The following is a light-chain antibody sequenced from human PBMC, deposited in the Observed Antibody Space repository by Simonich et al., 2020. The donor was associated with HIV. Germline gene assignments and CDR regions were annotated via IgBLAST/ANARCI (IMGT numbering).Light chain of an antibody. CDR2: LENSGGY. CDR3: ETWDSNTLV. V-gene: IGLV4-60*03. Sequence: QPVLTQSSSASASLGSSVRLTCTLSSGHLSYIIAGHQQQPGKAPRFLMKLENSGGYNKGCGVPDRFSGSSSGADLYLTISNLQSEDEAEYYCETWDSNTLVFGGGTKLTVL. CDR1: SGHLSYI. J-gene: IGLJ3*02.